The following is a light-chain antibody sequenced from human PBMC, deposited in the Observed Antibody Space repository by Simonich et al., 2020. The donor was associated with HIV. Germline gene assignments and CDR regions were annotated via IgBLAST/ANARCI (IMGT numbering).Light chain of an antibody. CDR2: GAS. V-gene: IGKV3-15*01. CDR3: QQYYSYPVT. J-gene: IGKJ4*01. CDR1: QSVGSN. Sequence: EIVMTQSPATLSVSPGERATLSCRASQSVGSNLAWYQQKPGQAPRLLIYGASTRATGIPARFSGSGSGTEFTLTISSLQSEDFATYYCQQYYSYPVTFGGGTKVEIK.